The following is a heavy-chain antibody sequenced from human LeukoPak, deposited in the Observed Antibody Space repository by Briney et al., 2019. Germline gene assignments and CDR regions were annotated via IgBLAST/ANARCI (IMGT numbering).Heavy chain of an antibody. CDR1: GFTFSSYA. V-gene: IGHV3-23*01. D-gene: IGHD2-21*02. CDR3: AKDASGDLSSFDY. J-gene: IGHJ4*02. CDR2: ISGSGGST. Sequence: GGSLRLSCVASGFTFSSYAMSWVRQAPGKGLEWVSGISGSGGSTYHADSVRGRLTVSRDNSKNTLYLQMNSLRAEDTAVYYCAKDASGDLSSFDYWGQGTLVNVSS.